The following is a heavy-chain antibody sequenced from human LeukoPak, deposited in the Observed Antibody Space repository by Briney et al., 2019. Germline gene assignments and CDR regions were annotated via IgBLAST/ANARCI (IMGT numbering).Heavy chain of an antibody. CDR1: GFTFSNYW. V-gene: IGHV3-7*03. J-gene: IGHJ3*01. D-gene: IGHD3-3*01. Sequence: GGSLRLSCAASGFTFSNYWMHWVRQGPGKGLEWVANIKPGGSEKYYVDSVKGRFTISRDNAKNSLYLQMNSLRAEDTAVYYCATFRFLGTWGQGTMVTVSP. CDR3: ATFRFLGT. CDR2: IKPGGSEK.